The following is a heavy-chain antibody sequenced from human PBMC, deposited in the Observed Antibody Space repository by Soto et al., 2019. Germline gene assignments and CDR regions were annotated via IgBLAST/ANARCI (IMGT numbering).Heavy chain of an antibody. V-gene: IGHV3-53*01. CDR2: IYRGVAT. J-gene: IGHJ3*02. CDR3: ARDRSDSSRVDSFDI. CDR1: GFAVSDNY. D-gene: IGHD6-25*01. Sequence: PGGSLRLSCAVSGFAVSDNYMSWVRQAPGKGLEWVAVIYRGVATHYADSVKGRFTISRDDSENTVYLQMNSLRAEDTAVYYCARDRSDSSRVDSFDIWGQGTKVTVSS.